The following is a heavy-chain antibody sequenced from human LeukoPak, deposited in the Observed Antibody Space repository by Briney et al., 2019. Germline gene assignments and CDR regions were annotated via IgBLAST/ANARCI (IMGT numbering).Heavy chain of an antibody. CDR2: IYYSGST. J-gene: IGHJ4*02. D-gene: IGHD4-17*01. Sequence: SETLALTCTVSGGSISSSSYYWGWIRQPPGKGLEWIGSIYYSGSTYYNPSLKSRVTISVDTSKNQFSLKLSSVTAADTAVYYCARVHDYGINWGQGTLVTVSS. CDR3: ARVHDYGIN. CDR1: GGSISSSSYY. V-gene: IGHV4-39*01.